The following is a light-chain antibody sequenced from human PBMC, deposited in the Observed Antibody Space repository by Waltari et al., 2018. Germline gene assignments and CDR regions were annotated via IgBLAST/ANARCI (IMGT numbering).Light chain of an antibody. CDR3: CSYRSGSTWV. CDR1: SSDVGGYND. J-gene: IGLJ3*02. CDR2: DVN. Sequence: QAALTQPPSVSKSLGQSVTISCTGTSSDVGGYNDVSWYQQHPGTAPRLLIYDVNKRPSGVSGSLSGSKSGNTSSLTISGLQAEDEADYYRCSYRSGSTWVFGGGTRLTVL. V-gene: IGLV2-11*01.